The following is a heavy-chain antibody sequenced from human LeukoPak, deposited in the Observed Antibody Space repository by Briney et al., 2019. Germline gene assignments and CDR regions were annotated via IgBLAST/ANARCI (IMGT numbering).Heavy chain of an antibody. CDR3: ARVRYCSSTSCYIDEYFQH. V-gene: IGHV1-2*06. CDR1: GYTFTGYY. D-gene: IGHD2-2*01. CDR2: INPNSGGT. J-gene: IGHJ1*01. Sequence: GASVKVSCKASGYTFTGYYMHWVRQAPGQGLEWMGRINPNSGGTNYAQKFQGRVTMTRGASISTAYMELSRLRSDDTAVYYCARVRYCSSTSCYIDEYFQHWGQGTLVTVSS.